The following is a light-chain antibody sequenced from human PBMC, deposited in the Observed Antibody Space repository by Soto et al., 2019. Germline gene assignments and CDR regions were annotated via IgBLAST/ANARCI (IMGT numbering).Light chain of an antibody. CDR3: SSYTGSSTFG. J-gene: IGLJ1*01. CDR2: DVN. Sequence: QSALTQPASVSGSPGQSITISCTGTSSDVGGYDYVSWYQQLTGKAPKLLIYDVNNRPSGVSHRFSGSKSGNTASLTISGLQAEDEADYYCSSYTGSSTFGFGTGTKLTVL. CDR1: SSDVGGYDY. V-gene: IGLV2-14*01.